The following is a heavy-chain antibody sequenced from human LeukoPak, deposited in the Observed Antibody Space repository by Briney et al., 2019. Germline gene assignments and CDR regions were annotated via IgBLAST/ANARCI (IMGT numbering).Heavy chain of an antibody. CDR1: GFTFSSYS. J-gene: IGHJ5*02. D-gene: IGHD6-13*01. V-gene: IGHV3-21*01. CDR2: ISSSSTYK. CDR3: ARGDKQLVFNRNKGGFDP. Sequence: GGSLRLSCAASGFTFSSYSMSWVRQGPGKGLEWVSSISSSSTYKYYADSVKGRFTISRDNSKNTLYLQMNSLRTEDTAVYYCARGDKQLVFNRNKGGFDPWGQGTLVTVSS.